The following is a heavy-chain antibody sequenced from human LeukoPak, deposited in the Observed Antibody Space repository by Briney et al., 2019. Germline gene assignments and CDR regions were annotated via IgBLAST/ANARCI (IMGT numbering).Heavy chain of an antibody. CDR3: ARADYDFWSGYQFDP. CDR1: GFTFSTYS. J-gene: IGHJ5*02. CDR2: ISSSSTYI. V-gene: IGHV3-21*01. Sequence: GGSLRLSCATSGFTFSTYSMNWVRQAPGKGLEWVSSISSSSTYIYSADSVKGRFTISRDNAKNSLYLQMNSLRAEDTAVYYCARADYDFWSGYQFDPWGQGTLVTVSS. D-gene: IGHD3-3*01.